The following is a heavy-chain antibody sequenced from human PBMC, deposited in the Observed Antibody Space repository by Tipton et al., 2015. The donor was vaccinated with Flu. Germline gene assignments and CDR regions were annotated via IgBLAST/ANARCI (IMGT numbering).Heavy chain of an antibody. V-gene: IGHV4-38-2*01. D-gene: IGHD3-10*02. J-gene: IGHJ4*02. CDR2: LHHTGST. CDR1: GYSIASDYY. Sequence: TLSLTCSVSGYSIASDYYWGWIRQPPGKGLEWIGNLHHTGSTYYKPSLKTRVTISVDRSKNQFSLRLSSVTAADTAVYYCARHTGDSVRGLIDYWGQGTLVTVSS. CDR3: ARHTGDSVRGLIDY.